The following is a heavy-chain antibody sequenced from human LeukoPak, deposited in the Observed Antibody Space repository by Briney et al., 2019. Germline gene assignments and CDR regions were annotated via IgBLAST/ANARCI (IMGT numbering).Heavy chain of an antibody. CDR3: ARGIFGDYVAFDY. CDR1: GYTFTSYY. Sequence: ASVKVSCKASGYTFTSYYMHWVRQAPGQGLEWMGIINPSGGSTSYAQKFQGRVTMSVDTSKNQFSLKLSSMTAADTAVYYCARGIFGDYVAFDYWGQGTLVTVSS. D-gene: IGHD4-17*01. V-gene: IGHV1-46*01. CDR2: INPSGGST. J-gene: IGHJ4*02.